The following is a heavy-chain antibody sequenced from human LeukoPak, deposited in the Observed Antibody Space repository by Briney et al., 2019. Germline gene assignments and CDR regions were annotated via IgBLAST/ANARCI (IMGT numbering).Heavy chain of an antibody. CDR3: ARTTEGGYTYDYFYYYYMDV. V-gene: IGHV4-34*01. Sequence: SETLSLTCAVYGGSFSGYYWSWIRQPPGKGLEWIGEINHSGSTNYNPSLKSRVTISVDTSKNQFSLRLSSVTAADTAVYYCARTTEGGYTYDYFYYYYMDVWGKGTTVTISS. J-gene: IGHJ6*03. CDR2: INHSGST. CDR1: GGSFSGYY. D-gene: IGHD5-18*01.